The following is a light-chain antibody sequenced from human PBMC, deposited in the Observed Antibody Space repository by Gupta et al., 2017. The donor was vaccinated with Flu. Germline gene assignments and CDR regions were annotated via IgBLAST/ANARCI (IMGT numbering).Light chain of an antibody. V-gene: IGLV1-51*02. CDR1: SSNIGNNY. CDR2: ETD. J-gene: IGLJ3*02. CDR3: RTWDNSLSAWV. Sequence: SSNIGNNYVAWYQHLPGTAPKLIIYETDKQPSGIPDRFSGSKSGTSATLGITGVQTGDEADYYCRTWDNSLSAWVFGGGTKLTVL.